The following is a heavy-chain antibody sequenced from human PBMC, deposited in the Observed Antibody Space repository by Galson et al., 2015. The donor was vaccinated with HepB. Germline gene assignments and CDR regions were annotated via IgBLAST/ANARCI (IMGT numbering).Heavy chain of an antibody. V-gene: IGHV4-4*07. D-gene: IGHD3-22*01. CDR1: GGPITGYY. CDR3: ATENGYYGDFFDY. J-gene: IGHJ4*02. CDR2: IYSTGST. Sequence: SETLSLTCTVSGGPITGYYWSWIRQPAGKGLEWIGRIYSTGSTNYNPSLESRVSMSVDTSKKEVSLKLSSVTAADTAVYYCATENGYYGDFFDYWGQGTLVTVSS.